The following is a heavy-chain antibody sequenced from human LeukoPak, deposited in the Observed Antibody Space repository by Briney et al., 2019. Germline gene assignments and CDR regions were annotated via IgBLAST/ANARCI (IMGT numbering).Heavy chain of an antibody. CDR3: AREGYSGYIDY. J-gene: IGHJ4*02. CDR2: ISSSSSYI. CDR1: GLTSIAST. V-gene: IGHV3-21*01. Sequence: GGPSGPSLPPPGLTSIASTLTGSRPPPGRGREWVSSISSSSSYIYYADSVKGRFAISRDNAKNSLYLQMNSLRAEDTAVYYCAREGYSGYIDYWGQGTLVTVSS. D-gene: IGHD5-12*01.